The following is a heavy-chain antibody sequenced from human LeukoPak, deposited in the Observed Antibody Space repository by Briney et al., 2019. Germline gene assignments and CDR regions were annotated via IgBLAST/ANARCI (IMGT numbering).Heavy chain of an antibody. J-gene: IGHJ4*02. Sequence: KAGGSLRLSCAASGFTFNNAWMSWVRKAPGKGLEWVGRIKSKTDGGTTDYAAPVKGRFTISRDDSKNTLYLQMNSLKAEDTAIYYCTPLGAHFYGGNDYYFFGYWGQGTLVTVSS. D-gene: IGHD3-22*01. V-gene: IGHV3-15*01. CDR3: TPLGAHFYGGNDYYFFGY. CDR1: GFTFNNAW. CDR2: IKSKTDGGTT.